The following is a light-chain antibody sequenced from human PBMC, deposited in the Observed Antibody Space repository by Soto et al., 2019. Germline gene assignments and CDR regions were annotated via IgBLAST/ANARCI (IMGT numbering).Light chain of an antibody. CDR1: QSISNY. CDR2: KAS. CDR3: QQYNTYWT. Sequence: IQLTQYPSSLSSSFGDRVSISCRASQSISNYLNWYQQKPGKAPKLLIYKASILESGVPSRFNGSGSGTEFTLTISSLNPAYFASYYCQQYNTYWTFGQGTKVDIK. J-gene: IGKJ1*01. V-gene: IGKV1-5*03.